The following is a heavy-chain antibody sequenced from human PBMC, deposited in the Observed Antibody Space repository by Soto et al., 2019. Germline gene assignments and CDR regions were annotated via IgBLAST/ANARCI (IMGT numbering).Heavy chain of an antibody. J-gene: IGHJ1*01. V-gene: IGHV4-39*01. D-gene: IGHD6-13*01. CDR3: ARHGCGYTRYFQH. CDR1: GGSISSSTYY. Sequence: QLQLQESGPGLVKPSETLPLTCTVTGGSISSSTYYWGWIRQPPGKGLEWIGSIYYSGSTYYNPSRKSRAATSEATSKNQFSLKQSSVTAADTAVYYGARHGCGYTRYFQHWGQGTLVTVSS. CDR2: IYYSGST.